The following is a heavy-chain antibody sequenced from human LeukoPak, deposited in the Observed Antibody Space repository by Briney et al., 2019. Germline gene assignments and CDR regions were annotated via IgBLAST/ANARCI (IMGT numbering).Heavy chain of an antibody. D-gene: IGHD6-13*01. V-gene: IGHV3-23*01. CDR2: ISGSGGST. CDR3: AKDLLRHSWSHYFDF. CDR1: GFTFSSYA. Sequence: QHWGSLRLSCAASGFTFSSYAMSWVRQAPGKGLEWVSAISGSGGSTYYADSVKGRFTISRDNSKNTLYLQMNSLRAEDTAVYYCAKDLLRHSWSHYFDFWGQGTLVTVSS. J-gene: IGHJ4*02.